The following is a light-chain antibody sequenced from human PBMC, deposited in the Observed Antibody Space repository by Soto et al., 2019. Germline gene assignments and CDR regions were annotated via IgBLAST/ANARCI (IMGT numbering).Light chain of an antibody. Sequence: QAVVTQSPSASASLGASVKLTCTLSSGHSSYAIAWHQQQPEKGPRYLMKLNSDGSHSKGDGIPDRFSGSSSGAERYLTISSHQSDDEADDYCQTWGTGLLVFGGGTKLTVL. CDR1: SGHSSYA. CDR2: LNSDGSH. J-gene: IGLJ3*02. V-gene: IGLV4-69*01. CDR3: QTWGTGLLV.